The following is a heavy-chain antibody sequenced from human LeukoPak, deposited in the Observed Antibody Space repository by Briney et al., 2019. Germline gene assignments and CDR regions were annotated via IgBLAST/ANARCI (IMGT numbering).Heavy chain of an antibody. CDR1: GGTFSSYA. Sequence: SVQVSCKASGGTFSSYAISWVRRAPGQGLEWMGGIIPIFGTANYAQKFQGRVTITTDESTSTAYMELSSLRSEDTAVYYCARMDPYSSSSSGFDPWGQGTLVTVSS. V-gene: IGHV1-69*05. CDR2: IIPIFGTA. CDR3: ARMDPYSSSSSGFDP. J-gene: IGHJ5*02. D-gene: IGHD6-6*01.